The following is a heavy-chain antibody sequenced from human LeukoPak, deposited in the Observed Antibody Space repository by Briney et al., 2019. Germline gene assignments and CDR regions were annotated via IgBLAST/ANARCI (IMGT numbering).Heavy chain of an antibody. Sequence: EASVKVSCKASGYTFTSYGISWVRQAPGQGLEWMGWISAYNGNTNYAQKLQGRVTMTTDTSTSTAYMELRSLRSDDTAVYYCARVDLGYCSSTSCYRDQIDYWGQGTLVTVSS. CDR3: ARVDLGYCSSTSCYRDQIDY. V-gene: IGHV1-18*01. J-gene: IGHJ4*02. CDR1: GYTFTSYG. CDR2: ISAYNGNT. D-gene: IGHD2-2*02.